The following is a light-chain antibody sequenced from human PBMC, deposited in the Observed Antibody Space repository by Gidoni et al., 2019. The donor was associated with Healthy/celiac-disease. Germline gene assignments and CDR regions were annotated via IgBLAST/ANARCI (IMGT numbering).Light chain of an antibody. V-gene: IGKV3-11*01. J-gene: IGKJ4*01. CDR2: DAS. CDR3: QQRSNWPLT. CDR1: QSVSSY. Sequence: EIVLTHSPATLSLSTGERATLSCRASQSVSSYLAWYQQKPGQAPRLLIYDASNRATGIPARFSGSGSGTDFTLTISSLEPEDFAVYYCQQRSNWPLTFGGGTKVEIK.